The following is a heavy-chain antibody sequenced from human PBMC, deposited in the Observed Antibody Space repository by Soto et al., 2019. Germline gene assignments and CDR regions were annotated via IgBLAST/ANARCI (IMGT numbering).Heavy chain of an antibody. CDR3: ASPTREWLPPARDYYYGMDV. V-gene: IGHV1-69*06. CDR1: GGTFSSYA. D-gene: IGHD3-3*01. J-gene: IGHJ6*02. CDR2: VIPFFGTA. Sequence: QVQLVQSGAEVKKPGSSVKVSCKASGGTFSSYAISWVRQAPGQGLEWMGGVIPFFGTANYAQRFQGRVTITASKSPSAASMELSSRRSEAKAVYYCASPTREWLPPARDYYYGMDVWGQRTTVTDSS.